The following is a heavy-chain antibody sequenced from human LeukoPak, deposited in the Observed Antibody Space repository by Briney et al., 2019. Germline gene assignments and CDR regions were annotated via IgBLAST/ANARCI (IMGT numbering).Heavy chain of an antibody. CDR1: GLSFSAHW. D-gene: IGHD3-22*01. J-gene: IGHJ4*02. CDR3: ARDVKAYYYDSSGYYYGIPFDY. Sequence: GGSLRLSCAASGLSFSAHWMTWVRQAPGKGLEWVANINEDGGLRYYVDSLKGRFTISRDNTNDSLYLQMISLRVDDTAVYYCARDVKAYYYDSSGYYYGIPFDYWGQGTLVTVSS. V-gene: IGHV3-7*01. CDR2: INEDGGLR.